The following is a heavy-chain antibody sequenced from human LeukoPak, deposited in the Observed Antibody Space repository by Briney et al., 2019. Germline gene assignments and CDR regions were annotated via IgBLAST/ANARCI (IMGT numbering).Heavy chain of an antibody. CDR3: AAESYYYDSSGYYTYYYYYGMGV. CDR2: IKQDGSEK. CDR1: GFTFSSYG. Sequence: PGGSLRLSCAASGFTFSSYGMHWVRQAPGKGLEWVANIKQDGSEKYYVDSVKGRFTISRDNAKNSLYLQMNSLRAEDTAVYYCAAESYYYDSSGYYTYYYYYGMGVWGQGTTVTVSS. D-gene: IGHD3-22*01. V-gene: IGHV3-7*01. J-gene: IGHJ6*02.